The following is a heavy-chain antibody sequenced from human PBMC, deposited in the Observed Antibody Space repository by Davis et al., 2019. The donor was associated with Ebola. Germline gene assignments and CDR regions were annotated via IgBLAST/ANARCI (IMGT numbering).Heavy chain of an antibody. D-gene: IGHD3-9*01. CDR1: GFTFDDYA. V-gene: IGHV3-9*01. CDR3: AREGSDNYFDY. J-gene: IGHJ4*02. CDR2: ISWNSGSI. Sequence: SLKISCAASGFTFDDYAMHWVRQAPGKGLEWVSGISWNSGSIGYADSVKGRFTISRDNAKNSLYLQMNSLRAEDTAVYYCAREGSDNYFDYWGQGTLVTVSS.